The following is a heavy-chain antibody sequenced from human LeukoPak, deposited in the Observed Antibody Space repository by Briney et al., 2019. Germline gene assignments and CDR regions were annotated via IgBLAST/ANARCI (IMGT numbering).Heavy chain of an antibody. Sequence: PGGSLRLSCTSSGFSFSGYAMIWVRQAPGKGLELVSTISGSGASTFYADSVRGRFITSKDIPSNIVYLQMNSLRAEDTAVYYCAKGSRGYTNYYFDYWGQGTLVNVSS. CDR3: AKGSRGYTNYYFDY. CDR1: GFSFSGYA. D-gene: IGHD2-2*02. V-gene: IGHV3-23*01. J-gene: IGHJ4*02. CDR2: ISGSGAST.